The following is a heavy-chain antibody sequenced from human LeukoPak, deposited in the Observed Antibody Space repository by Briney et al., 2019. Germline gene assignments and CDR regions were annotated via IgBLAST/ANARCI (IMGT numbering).Heavy chain of an antibody. D-gene: IGHD5-24*01. CDR3: ARGRDGYNLLLDY. CDR1: GYTFTGYY. J-gene: IGHJ4*02. V-gene: IGHV1-2*02. CDR2: INPNSGGT. Sequence: GASVKVSCKASGYTFTGYYMHWVRQAPGQGLEWMGWINPNSGGTNYAQQFQGRVTMTRDTSISTAYMELSRLRSDDTAVYYCARGRDGYNLLLDYWGQGTLVTVSS.